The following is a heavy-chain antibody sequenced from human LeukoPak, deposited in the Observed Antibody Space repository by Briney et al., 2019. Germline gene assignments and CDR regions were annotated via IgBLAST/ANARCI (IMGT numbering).Heavy chain of an antibody. D-gene: IGHD3-10*01. CDR3: ARDLRITMVRGKSPREDY. CDR2: IYYSGST. J-gene: IGHJ4*02. Sequence: SETPSLTCTVSGGSISSGDYYWSWIRQPPGKGLEWIGYIYYSGSTYYNPSLKSRVTISVDTSKNQFSLKLSSVTAADTAVYYCARDLRITMVRGKSPREDYWGQGTLVTVSS. V-gene: IGHV4-30-4*01. CDR1: GGSISSGDYY.